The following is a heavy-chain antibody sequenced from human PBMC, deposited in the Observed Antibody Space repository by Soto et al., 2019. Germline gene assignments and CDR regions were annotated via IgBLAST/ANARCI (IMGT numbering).Heavy chain of an antibody. V-gene: IGHV3-23*01. Sequence: EVQLLESGGGLVQPGGSLRLSCAASGFTFSSYAMSWVRQAPGKGLEWVSAISGSGGSTYYADSVKGRFTISKDNSQNTLYLQMKSLRAEDTAVYYCATSRGVGAPPPGDAFDIWGQGTMVTVSS. D-gene: IGHD1-26*01. CDR2: ISGSGGST. J-gene: IGHJ3*02. CDR1: GFTFSSYA. CDR3: ATSRGVGAPPPGDAFDI.